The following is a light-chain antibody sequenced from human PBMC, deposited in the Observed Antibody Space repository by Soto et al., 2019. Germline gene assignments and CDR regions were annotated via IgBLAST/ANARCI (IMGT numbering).Light chain of an antibody. CDR3: QSYDSSLSGSGV. CDR2: GNS. J-gene: IGLJ1*01. CDR1: SSNIGAGYD. Sequence: QSVLTQPPSVSGAPGQRVTISCTGSSSNIGAGYDVHWYQQLPGTAPKLLIYGNSNRPSGVPDRFSGSKSGTSASLAITGLQAEDEXGYYCQSYDSSLSGSGVFGTGTKVT. V-gene: IGLV1-40*01.